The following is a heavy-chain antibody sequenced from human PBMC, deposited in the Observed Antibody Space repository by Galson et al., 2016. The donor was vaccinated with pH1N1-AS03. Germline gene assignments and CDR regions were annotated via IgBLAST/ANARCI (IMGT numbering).Heavy chain of an antibody. V-gene: IGHV2-5*02. J-gene: IGHJ2*01. CDR2: IHWDDDK. CDR1: GFSLSTSGVA. D-gene: IGHD6-13*01. Sequence: PALVKPTQTLTLTCTFSGFSLSTSGVAVGWIRQPPGKALECLALIHWDDDKHYSPSLKSRLTITKDTSKNQVVLTMTNMDPVDTATYYWAPRPSSWPYWYFDLWGRGTLVTVSS. CDR3: APRPSSWPYWYFDL.